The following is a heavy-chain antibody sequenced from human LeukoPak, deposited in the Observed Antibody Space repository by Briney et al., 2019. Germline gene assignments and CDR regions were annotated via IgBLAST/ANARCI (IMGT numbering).Heavy chain of an antibody. J-gene: IGHJ4*02. CDR1: GYTFTSYD. CDR2: MNPNSGNT. V-gene: IGHV1-8*01. D-gene: IGHD6-19*01. CDR3: ARARSEWLGSFDY. Sequence: ASVKVSCKASGYTFTSYDINWVRQATGQGLEWMGWMNPNSGNTGYAQKFQGRVTMTRNTSISTAYMELSRLRSEDTAVYYCARARSEWLGSFDYWGQGTLVTVSS.